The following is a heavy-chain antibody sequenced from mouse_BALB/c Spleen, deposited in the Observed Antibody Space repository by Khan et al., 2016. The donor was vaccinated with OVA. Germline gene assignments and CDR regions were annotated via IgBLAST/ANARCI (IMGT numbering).Heavy chain of an antibody. CDR1: GYTFSSYW. J-gene: IGHJ2*01. Sequence: QVQRKKNGAEQAKPGASVKMSCKTSGYTFSSYWMHWVKQRPGQGLEWIGYINPTSGYTEYNEKFKDKATLSTDKSSSTAYMQLTSLTSEDSAVYYCARDRIDYWGQGTTLTVSS. V-gene: IGHV1-7*01. CDR2: INPTSGYT. CDR3: ARDRIDY.